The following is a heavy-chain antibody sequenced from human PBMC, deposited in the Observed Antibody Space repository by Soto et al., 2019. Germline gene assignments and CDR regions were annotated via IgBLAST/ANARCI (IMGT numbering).Heavy chain of an antibody. CDR3: ASPTCSGGSCYPFFFGHRPYYYYGMDV. D-gene: IGHD2-15*01. J-gene: IGHJ6*02. V-gene: IGHV1-69*06. CDR2: IIPIFGTA. CDR1: GGTFSSYA. Sequence: SVKVSCKASGGTFSSYAISWVRQAPGQGLEWMGGIIPIFGTANYAQKFQGRVTITADKSTSTAYMELSSLRSEDTAVYYCASPTCSGGSCYPFFFGHRPYYYYGMDVWGQGTPVTVSS.